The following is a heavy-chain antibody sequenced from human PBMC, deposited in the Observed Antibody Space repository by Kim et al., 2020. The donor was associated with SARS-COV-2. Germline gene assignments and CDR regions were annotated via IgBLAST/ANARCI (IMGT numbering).Heavy chain of an antibody. CDR1: GFTFSSYD. Sequence: GGSLRLSCAASGFTFSSYDMHWVRQATGKGLEWVSAIGTAGDTYYPGSVKGGFTIYRENAKNYLYLQMNSLRAGDTAVYYCARGGGSGSYSVDAFVIWGQGTMVTVCS. D-gene: IGHD3-10*01. J-gene: IGHJ3*02. CDR2: IGTAGDT. CDR3: ARGGGSGSYSVDAFVI. V-gene: IGHV3-13*04.